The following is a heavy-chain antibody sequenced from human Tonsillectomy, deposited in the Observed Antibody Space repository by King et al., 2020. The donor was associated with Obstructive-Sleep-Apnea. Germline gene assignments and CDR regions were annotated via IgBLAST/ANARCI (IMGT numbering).Heavy chain of an antibody. CDR1: GFTFSSYG. CDR3: AKDLSSSWFFDY. J-gene: IGHJ4*02. CDR2: ISYDGSNK. D-gene: IGHD6-13*01. Sequence: VQLVESGGGVVQPGRSLRLFCAASGFTFSSYGMHWVRQAPGKGLEWVAVISYDGSNKYYADSVKGRFTISRDNSKNTLYLQMNSLRAEDTAVYYCAKDLSSSWFFDYWGQGTLVTVSS. V-gene: IGHV3-30*18.